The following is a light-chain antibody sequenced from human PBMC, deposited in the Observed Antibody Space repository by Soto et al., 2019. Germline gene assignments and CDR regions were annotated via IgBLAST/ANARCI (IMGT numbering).Light chain of an antibody. J-gene: IGKJ2*01. CDR1: QGISNY. Sequence: DIQMTQSPSSLSASVGDRVTITCRASQGISNYLAWYQQKPGKVPKLLIYSASTLQSGVPSRFSGSGSGTDFTLTISSLLPEDVATYYCQKYNSAPRTFGQGTKLEIK. CDR3: QKYNSAPRT. CDR2: SAS. V-gene: IGKV1-27*01.